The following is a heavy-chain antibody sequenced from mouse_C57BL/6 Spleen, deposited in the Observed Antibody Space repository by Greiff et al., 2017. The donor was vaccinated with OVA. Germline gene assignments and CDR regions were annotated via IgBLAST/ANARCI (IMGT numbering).Heavy chain of an antibody. CDR3: SYGSSYGAY. J-gene: IGHJ3*01. D-gene: IGHD1-1*01. V-gene: IGHV1-54*01. CDR2: INPGSGGT. CDR1: GYAFTNYL. Sequence: QVQLKESRAELVRPGTSVKVSCKASGYAFTNYLIEWVKQRPGQGLEWIGVINPGSGGTNYNEKFKGKATLTADKSSSTAYMQLSSLTSEDSAVYFCSYGSSYGAYWGQGTLVTVSA.